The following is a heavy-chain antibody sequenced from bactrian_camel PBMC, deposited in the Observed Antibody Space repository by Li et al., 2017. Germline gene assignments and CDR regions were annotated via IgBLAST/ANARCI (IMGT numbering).Heavy chain of an antibody. V-gene: IGHV3S53*01. CDR3: AAATGRRQWVGCGSLQSYNH. J-gene: IGHJ4*01. D-gene: IGHD3*01. CDR1: GDEGAPLC. Sequence: HVQLVESGGGSVRAGGSLKLSCELSGDEGAPLCMGWFRQGPGKEREEVAHFDSKATFTYSDSVKGRFTVSIDNAKSTMYLQMNDLKPEDTAIYYCAAATGRRQWVGCGSLQSYNHWGQGTQVTVS. CDR2: FDSKATF.